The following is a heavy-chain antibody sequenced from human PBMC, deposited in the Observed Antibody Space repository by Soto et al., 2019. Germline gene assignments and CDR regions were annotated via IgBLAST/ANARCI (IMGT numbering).Heavy chain of an antibody. CDR2: IYYSGST. D-gene: IGHD3-22*01. CDR1: GSSISTSY. Sequence: SETLSLTSNLSGSSISTSYWSWIRQPPGKGLERIGYIYYSGSTNYNPSLKSRVTILVDTSNYQFSLKLNSVTVADSAVYYCARGVNYYDSSGSSWFDPWGPGALVTVS. CDR3: ARGVNYYDSSGSSWFDP. J-gene: IGHJ5*02. V-gene: IGHV4-59*12.